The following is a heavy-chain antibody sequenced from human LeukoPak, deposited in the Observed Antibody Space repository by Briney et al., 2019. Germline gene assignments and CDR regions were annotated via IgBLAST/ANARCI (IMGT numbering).Heavy chain of an antibody. V-gene: IGHV3-48*03. D-gene: IGHD3-9*01. CDR2: ISGSGSTI. J-gene: IGHJ6*03. CDR3: ARVYYDILTGLDYYYMDV. CDR1: GFTFSSYE. Sequence: GGSLRLCCAASGFTFSSYEMNWVRQVPGKGLEWVSYISGSGSTIYYADSVKGRLTISRDNAKNSLYLQMNSLRAEDTAVYYCARVYYDILTGLDYYYMDVWGKGTTVTVSS.